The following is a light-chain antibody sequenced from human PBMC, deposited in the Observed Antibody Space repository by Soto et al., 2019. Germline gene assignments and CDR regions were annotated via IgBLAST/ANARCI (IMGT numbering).Light chain of an antibody. Sequence: QTVVTQPPSASGTPGQRVTISCSGSSSNIGSNYVYWYQQLPGTAPKLPIYRNNQRPSGVPDRFSGSKSGTSASLAISGLRSEAEADYYCAAWDDSLSGLFGTGTKLTVL. V-gene: IGLV1-47*01. CDR3: AAWDDSLSGL. CDR1: SSNIGSNY. CDR2: RNN. J-gene: IGLJ1*01.